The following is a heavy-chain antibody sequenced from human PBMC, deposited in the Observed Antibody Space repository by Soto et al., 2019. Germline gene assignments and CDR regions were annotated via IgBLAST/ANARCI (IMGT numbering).Heavy chain of an antibody. J-gene: IGHJ6*02. V-gene: IGHV4-34*01. CDR3: AREDSYGWSGESLDV. CDR2: LDQSGGT. CDR1: GDSLRGQS. Sequence: SETLSLTCAVVGDSLRGQSWNWIRQSPGKGLEWIGELDQSGGTNYNPSLKSRAIISDDTSKNQFSLTLTSVTAADTAVYYCAREDSYGWSGESLDVGGQGTTVTVYS. D-gene: IGHD6-19*01.